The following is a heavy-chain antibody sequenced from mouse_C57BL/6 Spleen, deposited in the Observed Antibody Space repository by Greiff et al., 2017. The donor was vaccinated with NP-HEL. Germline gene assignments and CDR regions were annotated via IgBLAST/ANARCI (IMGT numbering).Heavy chain of an antibody. D-gene: IGHD1-3*01. CDR2: IYPSDSET. CDR3: ARHDNNWYFDV. Sequence: QVHVKQPGAELVRPGSSVKLSCKASDYTFTSYWMDWVKQRPGQGLEWIGNIYPSDSETHYNQKFKDKATLTVDKSSNTAYIQLSSLTSEDSAVYYCARHDNNWYFDVWGTGTTVTVSS. J-gene: IGHJ1*03. CDR1: DYTFTSYW. V-gene: IGHV1-61*01.